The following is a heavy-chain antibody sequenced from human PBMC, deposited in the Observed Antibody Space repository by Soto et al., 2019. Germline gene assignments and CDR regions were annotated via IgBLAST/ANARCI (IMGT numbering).Heavy chain of an antibody. Sequence: EVQLVESGGGLVKPGGSLRLSCAASGFTFSSYSMNWVRQAPGKGLEWVSSISTSTSYIYYADSVKGRFTSSRDNAKNSLCLQMNSMRAEDTAVYYCARDVLWSGYYYLNPGGFDPWGQGALVTFSS. D-gene: IGHD3-22*01. CDR3: ARDVLWSGYYYLNPGGFDP. V-gene: IGHV3-21*01. J-gene: IGHJ5*02. CDR2: ISTSTSYI. CDR1: GFTFSSYS.